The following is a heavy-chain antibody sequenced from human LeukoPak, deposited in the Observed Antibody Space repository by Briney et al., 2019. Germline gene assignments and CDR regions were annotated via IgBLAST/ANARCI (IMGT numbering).Heavy chain of an antibody. V-gene: IGHV1-18*01. CDR3: ARVRDSSGWYTLYYYYYMDV. D-gene: IGHD6-19*01. CDR2: ISADNGNT. CDR1: GYTFTSYG. Sequence: GSVRVSCKASGYTFTSYGISWVGQAPGQGREGRGWISADNGNTNYAQTLKGRATMTTDTSTSTAYLELRSLRSDDTAVYYCARVRDSSGWYTLYYYYYMDVWGKGTTVTVSS. J-gene: IGHJ6*03.